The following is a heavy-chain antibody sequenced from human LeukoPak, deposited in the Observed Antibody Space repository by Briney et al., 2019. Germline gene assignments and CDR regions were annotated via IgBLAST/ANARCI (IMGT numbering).Heavy chain of an antibody. CDR2: VKPDGSDK. J-gene: IGHJ5*02. CDR3: ATSRHNSFDP. CDR1: GFTFSSSW. V-gene: IGHV3-7*05. D-gene: IGHD1-1*01. Sequence: GGSLRLSRAASGFTFSSSWMSWLRQAPGEGLEWVANVKPDGSDKYFSPSLNRRFTVSRHNPNNSLYLQMNSLTAEDTAVYYCATSRHNSFDPWGQGTLVTVSS.